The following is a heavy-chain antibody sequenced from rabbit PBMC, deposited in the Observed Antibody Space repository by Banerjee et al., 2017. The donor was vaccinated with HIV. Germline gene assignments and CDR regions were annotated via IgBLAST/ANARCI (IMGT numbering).Heavy chain of an antibody. CDR2: IYGGSSGST. CDR3: ARDLAGVIGWNFNL. CDR1: GFSFSISYN. V-gene: IGHV1S45*01. J-gene: IGHJ4*01. Sequence: QEQLVESGGGLVQPEGSLTLTCTASGFSFSISYNMCWVRQAPGKGLEWIACIYGGSSGSTYYTSWAKGRFTISKTSSTTVTLQMTSLTAADTATYFCARDLAGVIGWNFNLWGPGTLVTVS. D-gene: IGHD4-1*01.